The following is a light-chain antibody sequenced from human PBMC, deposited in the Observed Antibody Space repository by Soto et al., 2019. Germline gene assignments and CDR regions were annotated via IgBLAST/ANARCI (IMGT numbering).Light chain of an antibody. Sequence: QSALTQPASXXGXXXXXXXISCTGTSSDVGDYNYVSWYQHHPGKAPKLMIYDVSNRPSGVSNRFSGSKSGNTASLTISGLQDEDEADYYCSSHTSSSTGVFGGGTKLTVL. CDR2: DVS. CDR1: SSDVGDYNY. CDR3: SSHTSSSTGV. V-gene: IGLV2-14*01. J-gene: IGLJ3*02.